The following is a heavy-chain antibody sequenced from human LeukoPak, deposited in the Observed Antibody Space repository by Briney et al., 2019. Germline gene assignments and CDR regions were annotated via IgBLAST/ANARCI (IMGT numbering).Heavy chain of an antibody. J-gene: IGHJ4*02. CDR2: IIPILGIA. D-gene: IGHD2-15*01. CDR3: ARDIGYCSGGSCYFDY. Sequence: GASVKVSCKASGGTFSSYAIGWVRQAPGQGLEWMGRIIPILGIANYAQKFQGRVTITADKSTSTAYMELSSLRSEDTAVYYCARDIGYCSGGSCYFDYWGQGTLVTVSS. V-gene: IGHV1-69*04. CDR1: GGTFSSYA.